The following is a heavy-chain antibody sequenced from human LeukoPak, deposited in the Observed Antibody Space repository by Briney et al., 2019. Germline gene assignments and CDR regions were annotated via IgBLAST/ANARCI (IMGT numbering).Heavy chain of an antibody. Sequence: GGSLRLSCAASGYTFSSYEMTWVRQAPGKGLDSISYISGAARNIYYADSVKGRFTISRDNAKNSLYLQMNSLRADDTAVYYCARDYLQYFGGLAFDIWGQGTRVTVSS. J-gene: IGHJ3*02. CDR1: GYTFSSYE. D-gene: IGHD3-10*01. CDR3: ARDYLQYFGGLAFDI. CDR2: ISGAARNI. V-gene: IGHV3-48*03.